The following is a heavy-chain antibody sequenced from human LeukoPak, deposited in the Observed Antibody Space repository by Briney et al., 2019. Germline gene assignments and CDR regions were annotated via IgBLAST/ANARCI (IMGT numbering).Heavy chain of an antibody. Sequence: PGRSLRLSCAASGFTFSHYGMHWVRQAPGKGLEWVAVIWSDGTNQYYADSVKGRFTISRDDSGNTVYLQMNSLRPDDTGVYYCEKDAQRGFDYSNSLESWGQGTPVTVST. J-gene: IGHJ5*01. CDR2: IWSDGTNQ. CDR1: GFTFSHYG. D-gene: IGHD4-11*01. CDR3: EKDAQRGFDYSNSLES. V-gene: IGHV3-33*06.